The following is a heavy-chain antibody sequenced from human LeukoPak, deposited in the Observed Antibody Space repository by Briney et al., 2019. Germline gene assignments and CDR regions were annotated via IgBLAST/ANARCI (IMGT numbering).Heavy chain of an antibody. CDR3: AKDRADYGDPTVLDY. V-gene: IGHV3-33*06. Sequence: PGRSLRLSCAASGFTFSSYGMHWVRQAPGKGLEWVAVIWYDGSNKYYADSVKGRFTISRDNSKNTLYLQMNSLRAEDTAVYYCAKDRADYGDPTVLDYWGQGTLVTVSS. CDR1: GFTFSSYG. CDR2: IWYDGSNK. J-gene: IGHJ4*02. D-gene: IGHD4-17*01.